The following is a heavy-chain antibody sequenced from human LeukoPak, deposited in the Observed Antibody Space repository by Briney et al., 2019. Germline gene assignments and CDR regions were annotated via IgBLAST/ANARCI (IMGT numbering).Heavy chain of an antibody. V-gene: IGHV4-59*08. Sequence: PSETLSLTCTVSGGSISSYYWSWFRQHPGKGLEWIGYIYYSGSTNYNPSLKSRVTISVDTSKNQLSLKLSSVTAADTAVYYCARGRGHMDVWGKGTTVTVSS. J-gene: IGHJ6*03. CDR2: IYYSGST. CDR3: ARGRGHMDV. D-gene: IGHD3-10*01. CDR1: GGSISSYY.